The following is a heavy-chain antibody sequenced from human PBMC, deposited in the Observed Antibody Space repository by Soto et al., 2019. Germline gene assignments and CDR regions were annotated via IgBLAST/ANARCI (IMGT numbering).Heavy chain of an antibody. CDR2: IYYSGST. V-gene: IGHV4-30-4*01. D-gene: IGHD1-26*01. CDR3: ARERYSGMFDP. Sequence: PSETLSLTCTVSGGSISSGDYYWSWIRQPPGKGLEWIGYIYYSGSTYYNPSLKSRVTIAVDTSKNQFSLKLSSVTAADTAVYYCARERYSGMFDPWGQGTLVTVSS. J-gene: IGHJ5*02. CDR1: GGSISSGDYY.